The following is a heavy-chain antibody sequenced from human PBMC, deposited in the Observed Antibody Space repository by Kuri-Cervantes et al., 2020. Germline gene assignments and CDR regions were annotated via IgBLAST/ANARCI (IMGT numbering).Heavy chain of an antibody. CDR3: AREDTVPPPGIWSGYFNYYYYYYGMDV. J-gene: IGHJ6*02. D-gene: IGHD3-3*01. Sequence: GESLKISCAASGFTFSSYAMHWVRQAPGKGLEWVAVISYDGSNKYYADSVKGRFTISRDNSKNTLYLQMNSLRAEDTAVYYCAREDTVPPPGIWSGYFNYYYYYYGMDVWGQGTTVTVSS. CDR2: ISYDGSNK. CDR1: GFTFSSYA. V-gene: IGHV3-30-3*01.